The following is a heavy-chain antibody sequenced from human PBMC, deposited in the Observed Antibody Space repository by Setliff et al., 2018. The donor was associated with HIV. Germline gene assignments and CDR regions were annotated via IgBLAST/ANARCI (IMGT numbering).Heavy chain of an antibody. D-gene: IGHD6-19*01. CDR1: GGSFNTYY. CDR3: ARQGAVTGHSFDY. V-gene: IGHV4-34*01. Sequence: SETLSLTCGVSGGSFNTYYWVWVRQAPGKGLEWIGDINDGGNTNYNPSLESRVTISADTSKKQFSVRLTSVTAADTAVYYCARQGAVTGHSFDYWGQGALVTVSS. J-gene: IGHJ4*02. CDR2: INDGGNT.